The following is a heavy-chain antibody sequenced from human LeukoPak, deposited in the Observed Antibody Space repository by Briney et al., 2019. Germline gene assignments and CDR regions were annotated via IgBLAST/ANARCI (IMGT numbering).Heavy chain of an antibody. CDR2: INHSGST. D-gene: IGHD3-16*01. J-gene: IGHJ4*02. CDR1: GGSFSGYY. V-gene: IGHV4-34*01. CDR3: ARGRGSFDY. Sequence: SETLSLTCAVYGGSFSGYYWSWIRQPPGKGLEWIGEINHSGSTDYNPSLKSRVTISVDTSKNQFSLKLSSVTAADTAVYYCARGRGSFDYWGQGTLVTVSS.